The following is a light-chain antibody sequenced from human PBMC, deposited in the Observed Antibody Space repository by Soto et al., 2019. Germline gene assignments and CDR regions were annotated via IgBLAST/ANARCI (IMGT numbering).Light chain of an antibody. CDR2: DAS. CDR3: QQYDNLPVT. V-gene: IGKV1-33*01. Sequence: DIQMTQSPSSLSASVGDRVTITCQASQDISNYLNGYQQKPGKAPKLLNYDASNLETGVPSRFSGSGSGTDFTFTISSLQPEDIATYYCQQYDNLPVTFGGGTKVEIK. J-gene: IGKJ4*01. CDR1: QDISNY.